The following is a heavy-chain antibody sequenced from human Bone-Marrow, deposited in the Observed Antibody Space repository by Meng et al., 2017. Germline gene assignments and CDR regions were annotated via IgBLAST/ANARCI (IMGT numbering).Heavy chain of an antibody. D-gene: IGHD3-22*01. J-gene: IGHJ3*02. CDR2: IIPIFGTA. Sequence: SVKVSCKASGGTFSSYAISWVRQAPGQGLEWMGGIIPIFGTANYAQKFQGRVTITADESTSTAYMELSSLRSEDTAVYYCARDRGYYDSSGYYGDDAFDIWGQGTMVTVSS. CDR1: GGTFSSYA. V-gene: IGHV1-69*13. CDR3: ARDRGYYDSSGYYGDDAFDI.